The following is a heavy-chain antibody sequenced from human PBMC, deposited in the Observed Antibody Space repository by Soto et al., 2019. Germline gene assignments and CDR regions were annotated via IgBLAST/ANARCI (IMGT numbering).Heavy chain of an antibody. D-gene: IGHD2-15*01. CDR2: IGKDGSEK. V-gene: IGHV3-7*01. J-gene: IGHJ3*02. CDR3: VRNSRSIVLPI. CDR1: GFTFSSSR. Sequence: EMQLVESGGGLVQPGGSLRLSCVASGFTFSSSRMSWVRQAPGKGLEWVANIGKDGSEKYYVDSVKGRFTISRDNAKNSLYLQMNSLRAEDTAIYYCVRNSRSIVLPIWGQGTMVTVSS.